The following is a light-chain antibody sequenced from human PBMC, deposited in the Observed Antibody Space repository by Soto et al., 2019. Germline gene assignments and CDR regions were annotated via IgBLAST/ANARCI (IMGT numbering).Light chain of an antibody. CDR2: EDT. Sequence: QSALTQPASVSGSPGQSITISCTGTSKDVGNHKLVSWYQQHPDKAPKLIIYEDTNRPSGISDRFSGSKSGNTASLTISGLQAEDEADYYCCSYAGVDIPMVFGGGTKLTVL. CDR1: SKDVGNHKL. CDR3: CSYAGVDIPMV. V-gene: IGLV2-23*01. J-gene: IGLJ3*02.